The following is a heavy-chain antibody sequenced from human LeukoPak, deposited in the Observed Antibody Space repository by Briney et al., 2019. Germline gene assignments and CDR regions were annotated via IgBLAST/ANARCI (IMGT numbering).Heavy chain of an antibody. D-gene: IGHD3-22*01. CDR2: ISWNSGSI. Sequence: GGSLRLSCAAYGFAFDDYAMHWVRQAPGKGLEWVSGISWNSGSIGYADSVKGRFTISRDNAKNSLYLQMNSLRAEDTALYYCAKDEGSGYDSSGYYPDYWGQGTLVTVSS. V-gene: IGHV3-9*01. CDR1: GFAFDDYA. CDR3: AKDEGSGYDSSGYYPDY. J-gene: IGHJ4*02.